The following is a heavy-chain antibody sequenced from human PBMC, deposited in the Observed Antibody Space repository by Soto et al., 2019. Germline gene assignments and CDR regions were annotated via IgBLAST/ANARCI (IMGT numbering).Heavy chain of an antibody. CDR2: MNPNSGNT. V-gene: IGHV1-8*01. Sequence: ASVKVSCKASGYTFTSYDINWVRQATGQGLEWMGWMNPNSGNTGYAQKFQGRVTMTRNTSISTAYMELSSLGSEATAVYYCARGQGVATIGSHDYGDYVGLYSGWFDPWGQGTLVTVSS. J-gene: IGHJ5*02. CDR1: GYTFTSYD. CDR3: ARGQGVATIGSHDYGDYVGLYSGWFDP. D-gene: IGHD4-17*01.